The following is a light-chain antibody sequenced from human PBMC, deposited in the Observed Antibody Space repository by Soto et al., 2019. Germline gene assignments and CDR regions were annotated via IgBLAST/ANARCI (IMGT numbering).Light chain of an antibody. Sequence: EIVLTQSPATLSLSPGERATLSCRASQSVSSYLAWYQQKPGQAPRLLIYDASNRATGIPARFRGSGSGTDFPPPIGGLEPEDFAVYYCQRRSRGGVTFGPGTKVDIK. V-gene: IGKV3-11*01. CDR1: QSVSSY. CDR2: DAS. CDR3: QRRSRGGVT. J-gene: IGKJ3*01.